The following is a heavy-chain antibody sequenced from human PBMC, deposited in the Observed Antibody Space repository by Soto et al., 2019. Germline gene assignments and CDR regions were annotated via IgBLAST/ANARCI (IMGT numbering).Heavy chain of an antibody. CDR2: INPNSGGT. J-gene: IGHJ5*02. V-gene: IGHV1-2*04. CDR3: ARSFLLEWFGELRRGNWTDT. Sequence: ASVKVSCKASGYTFTGYYMHWVRQAPGQRLEWMGWINPNSGGTSYAQKFQGWVTMTRDTSISTAYMELSRLRSDDTAVYYCARSFLLEWFGELRRGNWTDTWRQGTLVTSAS. D-gene: IGHD3-10*01. CDR1: GYTFTGYY.